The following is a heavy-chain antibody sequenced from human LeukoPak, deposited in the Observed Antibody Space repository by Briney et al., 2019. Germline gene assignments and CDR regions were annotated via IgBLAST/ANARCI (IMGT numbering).Heavy chain of an antibody. CDR2: ISSSSSYI. CDR3: ARDGGHCGMDV. V-gene: IGHV3-21*01. D-gene: IGHD3-16*01. CDR1: GFTFSSYS. J-gene: IGHJ6*02. Sequence: GGSLRLSCAASGFTFSSYSMNWVRQAPGKGLEWVSSISSSSSYIYYADSVKGRFTISRDNAKNSLYLQMNSLRAEDTAVYYCARDGGHCGMDVWGQGTTVTVSS.